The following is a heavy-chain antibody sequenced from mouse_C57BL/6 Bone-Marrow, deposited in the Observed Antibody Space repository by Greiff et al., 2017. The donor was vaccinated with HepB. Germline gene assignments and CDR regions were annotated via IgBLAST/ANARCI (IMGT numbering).Heavy chain of an antibody. V-gene: IGHV1-64*01. J-gene: IGHJ3*01. CDR3: ARKRPSIQGEGGAY. CDR1: GYTFTGYW. Sequence: VQLQQPGAELVKPGASVKLSCKASGYTFTGYWMHWVKQRPGQGLEWIGMIHPNSGSTNYNEKFKSKATLTVDKSSSTAYMQLSSLTSEDSAVYYCARKRPSIQGEGGAYWGQGNLVTVSA. CDR2: IHPNSGST. D-gene: IGHD2-12*01.